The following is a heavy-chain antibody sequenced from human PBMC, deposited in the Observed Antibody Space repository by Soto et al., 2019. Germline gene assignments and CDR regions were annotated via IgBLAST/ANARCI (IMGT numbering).Heavy chain of an antibody. D-gene: IGHD5-18*01. Sequence: QVQLQQWGAGLLKPSETLSLTCAVYGGSFSGYYWSWIRQPPGKGLEWIGEINHSGSTNYNPSLKSRVTISVATSKNQFSLKLSSVTAADTAVYYCARGLGIQLWLQGNWFDPWGQGTLVTVSS. CDR3: ARGLGIQLWLQGNWFDP. CDR1: GGSFSGYY. J-gene: IGHJ5*02. CDR2: INHSGST. V-gene: IGHV4-34*01.